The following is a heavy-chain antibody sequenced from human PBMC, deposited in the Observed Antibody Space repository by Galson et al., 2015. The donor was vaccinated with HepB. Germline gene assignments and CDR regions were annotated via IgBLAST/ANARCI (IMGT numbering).Heavy chain of an antibody. CDR3: AKFADWDSSGTHWFDP. D-gene: IGHD3-22*01. CDR1: GFTFSSYA. J-gene: IGHJ5*02. Sequence: SLRLSCAASGFTFSSYAMSWVRQAPGKGLEWVSAISGSGGSTYYADSVKGRFTISRDNSKNTLYLQMNSLRAEDTAVYYCAKFADWDSSGTHWFDPWGQGTLVTVSS. V-gene: IGHV3-23*01. CDR2: ISGSGGST.